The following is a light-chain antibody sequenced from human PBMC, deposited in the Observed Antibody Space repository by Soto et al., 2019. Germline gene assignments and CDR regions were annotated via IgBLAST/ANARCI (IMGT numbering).Light chain of an antibody. CDR2: TAS. V-gene: IGKV1-39*01. CDR1: QSISSS. CDR3: QQSYSSPPT. J-gene: IGKJ1*01. Sequence: IQITQSPSSLSASVGDRVTITCRSSQSISSSLNWYQQKPGKAPKLLIFTASTLQSGVPSRFSGSGSGTDFTLTISSLQPEDFATYYCQQSYSSPPTFGQRAKVDI.